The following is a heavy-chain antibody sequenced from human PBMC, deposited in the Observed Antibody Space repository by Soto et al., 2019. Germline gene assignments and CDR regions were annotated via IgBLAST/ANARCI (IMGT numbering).Heavy chain of an antibody. J-gene: IGHJ4*02. CDR3: AGDRSIAAAGTIWRVFDY. CDR1: VGSFSGYY. CDR2: INHSGST. V-gene: IGHV4-34*01. D-gene: IGHD6-13*01. Sequence: SETLSLTCAVYVGSFSGYYWSWIRQPPGKGLEWIGEINHSGSTNYNPSLKSRVTISVDTSKNQFSLKLSSVTAAATAVSYYAGDRSIAAAGTIWRVFDYGGQGTLVPVSS.